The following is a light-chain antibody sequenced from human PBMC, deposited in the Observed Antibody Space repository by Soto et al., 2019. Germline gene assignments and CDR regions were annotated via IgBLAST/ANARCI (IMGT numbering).Light chain of an antibody. CDR1: QSISTY. V-gene: IGKV1-39*01. J-gene: IGKJ3*01. CDR2: AAS. Sequence: DIQMTQSPSSLSASVGVGVIITCRTSQSISTYLNWYQHKPGKAPKLLIYAASSLQSGVPSRFSGSGSDTPFTLTISRLQPEDFATYYCQQGSNLPLTFGRGTKVDIK. CDR3: QQGSNLPLT.